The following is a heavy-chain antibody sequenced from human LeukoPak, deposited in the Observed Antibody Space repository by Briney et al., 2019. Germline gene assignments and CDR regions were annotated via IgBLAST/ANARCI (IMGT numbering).Heavy chain of an antibody. CDR3: GRYGLSGNGYTSYFYYGMDF. CDR1: GYSFSKYW. CDR2: IYSDESLI. D-gene: IGHD5-24*01. J-gene: IGHJ6*02. Sequence: PGESLKISCTASGYSFSKYWIGWVRQTPGKGLAWMGFIYSDESLIRYSPSFEGQVTISADNSINTAYLQWNSLKASDTAMYYCGRYGLSGNGYTSYFYYGMDFWGQGTAVTVSS. V-gene: IGHV5-51*01.